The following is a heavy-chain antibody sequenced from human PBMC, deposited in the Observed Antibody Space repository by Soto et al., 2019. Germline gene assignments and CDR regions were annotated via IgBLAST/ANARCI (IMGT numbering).Heavy chain of an antibody. D-gene: IGHD2-21*01. Sequence: QVQLVQSGAELKKTGSSVTVSCRASGDTFSSYAVNWVRQAPGRGLEWMGRIITVLGTTDYAQNFKGRVTITAEKSTKTVYMELSSLRSDDKSVYYCARRRYCGYDCYHKHYYWMDVWGQGTTVTVAS. V-gene: IGHV1-69*08. CDR1: GDTFSSYA. CDR3: ARRRYCGYDCYHKHYYWMDV. CDR2: IITVLGTT. J-gene: IGHJ6*02.